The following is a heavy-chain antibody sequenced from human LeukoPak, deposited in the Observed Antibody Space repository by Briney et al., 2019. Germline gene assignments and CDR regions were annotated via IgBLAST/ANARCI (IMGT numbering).Heavy chain of an antibody. Sequence: SETLSLTCTVSGGSISSSSYYWGWISQPPGKGLEWIGSIYYSGSTYYNPSLKSRVTISVDTSKNQFSLKLSSVTAADTAVYYCARRITFGGVIVFDYWGQGTLVTVSS. CDR3: ARRITFGGVIVFDY. CDR2: IYYSGST. CDR1: GGSISSSSYY. D-gene: IGHD3-16*02. V-gene: IGHV4-39*01. J-gene: IGHJ4*02.